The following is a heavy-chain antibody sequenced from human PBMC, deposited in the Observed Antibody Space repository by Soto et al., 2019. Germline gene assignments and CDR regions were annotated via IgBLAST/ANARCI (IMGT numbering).Heavy chain of an antibody. J-gene: IGHJ3*02. CDR2: ISATGGST. V-gene: IGHV3-23*01. D-gene: IGHD3-3*01. CDR1: GFTFSTYA. Sequence: GGSLRLSCAASGFTFSTYAMSWVRQAPGKGLERVSPISATGGSTYYADSVKGRFTISRDNSKNTLYLQMNSLRVEDTAVYYCARAADFWSGYYPNDAFDIWGQGTMVTVSS. CDR3: ARAADFWSGYYPNDAFDI.